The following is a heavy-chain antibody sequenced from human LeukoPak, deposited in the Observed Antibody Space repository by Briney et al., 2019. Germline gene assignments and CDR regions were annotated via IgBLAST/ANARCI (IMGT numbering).Heavy chain of an antibody. J-gene: IGHJ4*02. V-gene: IGHV3-23*01. Sequence: GGSLRLSCAASGFTFSSYAMSWVRQAPGKGLEWVSAISGSGGSTYYADSVKGRFTISRDNSKNTLYLQMNSLRAEDTAVYYCAKDARPYGSGSYFFDYWGQGTLVTVSS. CDR3: AKDARPYGSGSYFFDY. CDR2: ISGSGGST. CDR1: GFTFSSYA. D-gene: IGHD3-10*01.